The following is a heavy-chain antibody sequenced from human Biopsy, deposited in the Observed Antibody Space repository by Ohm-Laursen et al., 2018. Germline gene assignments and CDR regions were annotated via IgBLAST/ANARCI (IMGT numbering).Heavy chain of an antibody. Sequence: SLRLSCTASGVTLSGYAMNWVRQAPGKGLEGVPSITGGGNYINYADSVRGRFTISRDNSKNSVYLVMSSLRAEDTAVYFCATAAYAPPYFDLWGRGTVVTVSS. V-gene: IGHV3-21*06. CDR1: GVTLSGYA. J-gene: IGHJ4*02. CDR3: ATAAYAPPYFDL. D-gene: IGHD4-17*01. CDR2: ITGGGNYI.